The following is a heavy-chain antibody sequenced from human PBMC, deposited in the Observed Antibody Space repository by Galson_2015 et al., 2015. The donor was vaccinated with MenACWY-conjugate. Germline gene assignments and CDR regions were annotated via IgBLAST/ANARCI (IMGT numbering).Heavy chain of an antibody. V-gene: IGHV3-74*01. D-gene: IGHD1-26*01. CDR3: AKTRGASFYFDS. CDR1: GFIVNTYL. J-gene: IGHJ4*02. Sequence: ALRVSCDAAGFIVNTYLMHWVRQSLGKSLVWVSRIIPGRRSTSYAESVQDHFTISRDNPKNTLYLQMNSLRPEDTAVFYCAKTRGASFYFDSWGQGTLVTVSS. CDR2: IIPGRRST.